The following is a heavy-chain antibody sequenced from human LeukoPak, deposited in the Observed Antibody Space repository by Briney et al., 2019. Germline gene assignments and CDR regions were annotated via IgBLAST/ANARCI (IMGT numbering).Heavy chain of an antibody. CDR2: IYHSGST. D-gene: IGHD3-16*02. CDR3: ARQGDHVWGSYRSFDY. V-gene: IGHV4-38-2*02. Sequence: SETLSLTCTVSGYSISSGYYWGWIRQPPGKGLEWIGSIYHSGSTYYNPSLKSRVTISVDTSKNQFSLKLSSVTAADTAVYYCARQGDHVWGSYRSFDYWGQGTLVTVSS. J-gene: IGHJ4*02. CDR1: GYSISSGYY.